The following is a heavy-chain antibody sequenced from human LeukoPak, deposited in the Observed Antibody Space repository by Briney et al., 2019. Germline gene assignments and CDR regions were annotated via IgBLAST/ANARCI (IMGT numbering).Heavy chain of an antibody. CDR2: ISGSGGST. V-gene: IGHV3-23*01. CDR3: ATDKDTYGSGSYDY. D-gene: IGHD3-10*01. Sequence: GGSLRLSCAASGFTFSSYAMSWVRQAPGKGLEWVSAISGSGGSTYYADSVKGRFTISRDNSKNTLYLQMNSLRAEDTAVYYCATDKDTYGSGSYDYWGQGTLATVSS. CDR1: GFTFSSYA. J-gene: IGHJ4*02.